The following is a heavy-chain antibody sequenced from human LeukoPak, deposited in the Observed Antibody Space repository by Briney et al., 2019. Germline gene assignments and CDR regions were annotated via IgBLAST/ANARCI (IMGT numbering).Heavy chain of an antibody. CDR3: ARHHYGSGGDDAFDI. CDR1: GFTFSSYA. Sequence: GGSLRLSCAAFGFTFSSYAMHWVRQAPGKGLEWVAVISYDGSNKYYADSVKGRFTISRDNSKNTLYLQMNSLRAEDTAVYYCARHHYGSGGDDAFDIWGQGTMVTVSS. J-gene: IGHJ3*02. CDR2: ISYDGSNK. D-gene: IGHD3-10*01. V-gene: IGHV3-30*04.